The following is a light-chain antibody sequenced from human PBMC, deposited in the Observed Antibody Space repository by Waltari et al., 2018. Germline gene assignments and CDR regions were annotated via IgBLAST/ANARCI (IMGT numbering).Light chain of an antibody. J-gene: IGLJ2*01. CDR3: CSYAGGSTLV. CDR2: EVT. V-gene: IGLV2-23*02. Sequence: QSALTQPASVSGSPGQSITISCTGTRSDVGSYNLVSWYQQYPVKAPKLMIYEVTTRPSRISNRFSGSKSGNTASLTISGLQAEDEADYYCCSYAGGSTLVFGGGTKLTVL. CDR1: RSDVGSYNL.